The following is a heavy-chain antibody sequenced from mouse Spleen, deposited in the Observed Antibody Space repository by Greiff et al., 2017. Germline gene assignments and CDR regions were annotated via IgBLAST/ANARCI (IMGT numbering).Heavy chain of an antibody. CDR2: IDPSDSET. Sequence: QVQLQQPGAELVRPGSSVKLSCKASGYTFTSYWMHWVKQRPIQGLEWIGNIDPSDSETHYNQKFKDKATLTVDKSSSTAYMQLSSLTSEDSAVYYCARSLITTVVAHFDDWGQGTTLTVSS. V-gene: IGHV1-52*01. J-gene: IGHJ2*01. CDR3: ARSLITTVVAHFDD. CDR1: GYTFTSYW. D-gene: IGHD1-1*01.